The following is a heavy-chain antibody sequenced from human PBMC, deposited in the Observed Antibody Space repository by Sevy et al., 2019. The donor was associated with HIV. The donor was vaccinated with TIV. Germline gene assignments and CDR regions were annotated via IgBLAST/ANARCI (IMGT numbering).Heavy chain of an antibody. J-gene: IGHJ3*02. CDR2: ISGSGGST. Sequence: GGSLRLSCAASGFTFSSYAMSWVRQAPGKGLEWVSAISGSGGSTYYADSVKGRFTISRDNSKNTLYLQMNSLRAEDIAVYYCAKDTYSSGWYSAFDIWGQGTMVTVSS. CDR3: AKDTYSSGWYSAFDI. V-gene: IGHV3-23*01. CDR1: GFTFSSYA. D-gene: IGHD6-19*01.